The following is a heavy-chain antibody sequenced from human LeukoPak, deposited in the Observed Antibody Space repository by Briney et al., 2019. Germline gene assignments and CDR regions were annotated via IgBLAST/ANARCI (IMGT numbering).Heavy chain of an antibody. Sequence: PGGSLRLSCATCGYIVRIYWLQWVRQSRAKGLVWGSRVNGNWRSTSYADAVKGRFTISRDNAKNTLYLHMTSLRVEDSAVYYCVRSFRIPYCSGNSCYPTDFDFWGQGTLVTVSS. V-gene: IGHV3-74*01. J-gene: IGHJ4*02. CDR2: VNGNWRST. CDR3: VRSFRIPYCSGNSCYPTDFDF. CDR1: GYIVRIYW. D-gene: IGHD2-15*01.